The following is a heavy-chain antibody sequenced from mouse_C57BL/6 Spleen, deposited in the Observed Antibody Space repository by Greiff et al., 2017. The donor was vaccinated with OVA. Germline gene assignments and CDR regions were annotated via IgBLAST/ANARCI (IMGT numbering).Heavy chain of an antibody. CDR1: GYSITSGYF. D-gene: IGHD4-1*01. Sequence: VQLQQSGPGLVQPSQSLSLSCSVTGYSITSGYFWNCLRQSPGNHLEWMVFISYAGSNNYNPSLKNRISITRDTSKNQFFLKLNSVTTEDTATYYCARLGPDYFDYWGQGTTLTVSS. CDR3: ARLGPDYFDY. V-gene: IGHV3-6*01. CDR2: ISYAGSN. J-gene: IGHJ2*01.